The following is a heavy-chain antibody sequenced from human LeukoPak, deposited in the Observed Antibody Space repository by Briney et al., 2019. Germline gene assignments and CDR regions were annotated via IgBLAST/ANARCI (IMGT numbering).Heavy chain of an antibody. CDR1: GDSVSSSAYS. Sequence: TSETLSLTCAVSGDSVSSSAYSWSWLRQPPGKGLEWIGYIYYSGSTYYNPSLKSRVSISIDTSKNHFSLNLTSVTAADTAMYYCAREKIGTGTVLGKDYYYMDVWGKGTTVTVSS. D-gene: IGHD3-16*01. CDR2: IYYSGST. J-gene: IGHJ6*03. CDR3: AREKIGTGTVLGKDYYYMDV. V-gene: IGHV4-30-4*07.